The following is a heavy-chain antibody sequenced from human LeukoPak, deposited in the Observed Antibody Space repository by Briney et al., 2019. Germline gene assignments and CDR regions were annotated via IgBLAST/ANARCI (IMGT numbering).Heavy chain of an antibody. J-gene: IGHJ4*02. D-gene: IGHD5-18*01. CDR3: AKGRGYSYGLVDY. CDR2: LSGSGGST. Sequence: PGGSLRLSCAVSGFIFSSYAMSWVREAPGKGLEWGSALSGSGGSTYYADSVKGRFTISRDNSKNTLYLQMNSLRAEDTAVYYCAKGRGYSYGLVDYWGQGTLVTVSS. CDR1: GFIFSSYA. V-gene: IGHV3-23*01.